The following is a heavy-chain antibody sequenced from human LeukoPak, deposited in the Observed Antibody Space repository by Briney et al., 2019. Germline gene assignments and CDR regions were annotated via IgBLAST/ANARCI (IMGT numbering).Heavy chain of an antibody. CDR1: GFTFSSHG. Sequence: GGSLRLSCAASGFTFSSHGMHWVRQAPGKGLEWVALISYDGSDRYYADSVKGRFTISRDNSKNTLYLQMNSLRAEDTAVYYCARGRAALGRWGQGTLVTVSS. D-gene: IGHD6-25*01. V-gene: IGHV3-30*03. CDR3: ARGRAALGR. J-gene: IGHJ4*02. CDR2: ISYDGSDR.